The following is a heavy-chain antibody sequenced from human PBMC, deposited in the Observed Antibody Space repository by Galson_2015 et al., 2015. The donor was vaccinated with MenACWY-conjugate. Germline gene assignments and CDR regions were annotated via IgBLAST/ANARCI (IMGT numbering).Heavy chain of an antibody. V-gene: IGHV3-21*01. CDR2: ISSGSSYI. CDR1: GFTFSLYC. J-gene: IGHJ4*02. D-gene: IGHD1-1*01. Sequence: SLRLSCAAAGFTFSLYCMNWVRQAPGKGLEWVSSISSGSSYIYYADSVKGRFTISRDNANNSLHLQMNSLRVEDTALYYCARGMDSGTYPFCFDYWGECVRVTDSS. CDR3: ARGMDSGTYPFCFDY.